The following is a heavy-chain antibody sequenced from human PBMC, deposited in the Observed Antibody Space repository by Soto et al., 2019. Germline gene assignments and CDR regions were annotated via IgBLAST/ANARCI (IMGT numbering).Heavy chain of an antibody. CDR1: GFTIVRDA. Sequence: GGSLRLSCAASGFTIVRDAMSWVRQAPGKGLEWVAAISDRGDTTHYADSVKGRFTISRDTSKNTLYLQMNTLRAEDTAVYYCAKDRRPYSSSSPFDYWGQGTLVTVSS. J-gene: IGHJ4*02. CDR3: AKDRRPYSSSSPFDY. D-gene: IGHD6-6*01. CDR2: ISDRGDTT. V-gene: IGHV3-23*01.